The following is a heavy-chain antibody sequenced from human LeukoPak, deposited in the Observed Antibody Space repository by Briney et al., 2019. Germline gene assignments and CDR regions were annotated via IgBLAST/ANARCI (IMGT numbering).Heavy chain of an antibody. CDR3: ARDSGFSGTQRGEY. Sequence: PGGSLRLSCAASGFIFSSYGMHWVRQAPGKGLEWVAFIRYDGRNKYYADSVKGRFTISRDNSKNTLYLQMNSLRDEDTAVYYCARDSGFSGTQRGEYWGQGTLVTVSS. CDR2: IRYDGRNK. V-gene: IGHV3-30*02. J-gene: IGHJ4*02. CDR1: GFIFSSYG. D-gene: IGHD3/OR15-3a*01.